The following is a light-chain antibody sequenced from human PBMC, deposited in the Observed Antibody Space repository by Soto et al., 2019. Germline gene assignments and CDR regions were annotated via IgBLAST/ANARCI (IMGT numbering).Light chain of an antibody. V-gene: IGKV3-20*01. CDR3: QPYSGSPFT. CDR2: GAS. CDR1: QSVSKTY. Sequence: EIVLTQSPGTLSLSPGERATLYCRASQSVSKTYLAWYQRKPGQAPRLLIYGASSRASGIPDRFSGSGSGTDFTLTISRLEPEDVAVYYCQPYSGSPFTFGPGTKVDIK. J-gene: IGKJ3*01.